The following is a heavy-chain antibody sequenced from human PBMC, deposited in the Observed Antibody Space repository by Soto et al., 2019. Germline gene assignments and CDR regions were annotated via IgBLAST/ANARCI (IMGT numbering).Heavy chain of an antibody. CDR2: INHSGST. D-gene: IGHD6-19*01. CDR1: GGSFSGYY. Sequence: PSETLSLTCAVYGGSFSGYYWSWIRQPPGKGLEWIGEINHSGSTNYNPSLKSRVTISVDTSKNQFSLKLSSVTAADTAVYYCASGEEWLVRYWGQGTLVTVSS. V-gene: IGHV4-34*01. CDR3: ASGEEWLVRY. J-gene: IGHJ4*02.